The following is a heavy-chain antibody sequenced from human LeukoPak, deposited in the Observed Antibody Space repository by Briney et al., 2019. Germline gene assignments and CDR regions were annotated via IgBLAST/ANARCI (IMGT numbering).Heavy chain of an antibody. J-gene: IGHJ2*01. CDR1: GFTFSSYW. CDR2: INSDGSST. V-gene: IGHV3-74*01. Sequence: PGGSLRLSCAASGFTFSSYWMHWVRQAPGKGLVWVSRINSDGSSTSYAGSVKGRFTISRDNAKNTLCLQMNSLRAEDTAVYYCARESYDNSGEGWYFDLWGRGTLVTASS. CDR3: ARESYDNSGEGWYFDL. D-gene: IGHD3-22*01.